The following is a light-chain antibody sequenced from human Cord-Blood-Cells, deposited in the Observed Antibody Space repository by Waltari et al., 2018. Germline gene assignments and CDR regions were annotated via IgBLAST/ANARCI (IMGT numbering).Light chain of an antibody. CDR3: QQSYSTPRLT. J-gene: IGKJ4*01. CDR2: AAS. V-gene: IGKV1-39*01. CDR1: QSISSY. Sequence: DIQMTQSPSFLSASVGDRVTIPCRASQSISSYLNWYQQKPGKAPKLLIYAASSLQSGVPSRFSGSGSGTDFTLTISSLQPEDFATYYCQQSYSTPRLTFGGGTKVEIK.